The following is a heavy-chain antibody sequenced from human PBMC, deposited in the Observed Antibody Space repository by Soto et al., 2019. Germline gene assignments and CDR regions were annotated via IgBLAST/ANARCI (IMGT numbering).Heavy chain of an antibody. D-gene: IGHD2-15*01. V-gene: IGHV3-48*04. CDR3: ARDGGGDIDY. Sequence: PGGSLRLSCAASGFTFSSYAMSWVRQAPGKGLEWVSYISSTGSAIYYADSVKGRFTISRDNTKNSLNLQMNSLRAEDTAVYYCARDGGGDIDYWGQGTLVTVSS. J-gene: IGHJ4*02. CDR1: GFTFSSYA. CDR2: ISSTGSAI.